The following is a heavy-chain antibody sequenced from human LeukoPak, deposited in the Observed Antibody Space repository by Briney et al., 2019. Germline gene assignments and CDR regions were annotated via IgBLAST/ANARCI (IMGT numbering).Heavy chain of an antibody. V-gene: IGHV3-53*01. CDR3: AASLPNIVVVPATKGPFGY. Sequence: PGGSLRLSCAASGFTVSSNYMSWVRQAPGKGLEWVSVIYSGGSTYYADSVKGRFTISRDNSKNTLYLQMNSLRAEDTAVYYCAASLPNIVVVPATKGPFGYWGQGTLVTVSS. D-gene: IGHD2-2*01. CDR2: IYSGGST. CDR1: GFTVSSNY. J-gene: IGHJ4*02.